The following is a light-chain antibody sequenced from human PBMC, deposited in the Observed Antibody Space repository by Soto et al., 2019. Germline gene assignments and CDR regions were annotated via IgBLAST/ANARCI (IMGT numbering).Light chain of an antibody. V-gene: IGKV3-15*01. Sequence: EVVMRQSPATLSVSPGETATLSCRASQSVSNKLAWYQQRPGQAPRLLIYAADTRATGIPDRFSGSGSGREFTLTISSLQSEDFAVYYCKQYNTWPPWTFGQGTKVEVK. CDR1: QSVSNK. CDR3: KQYNTWPPWT. CDR2: AAD. J-gene: IGKJ1*01.